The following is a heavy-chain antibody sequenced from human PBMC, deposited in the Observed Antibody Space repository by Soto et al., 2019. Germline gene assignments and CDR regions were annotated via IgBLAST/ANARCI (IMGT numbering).Heavy chain of an antibody. D-gene: IGHD1-7*01. CDR1: GFTFSSYA. J-gene: IGHJ4*02. CDR3: AKDKVKFGNWNYGTSLDY. V-gene: IGHV3-23*01. Sequence: LRLSCAASGFTFSSYAMSWVRQAPGKGLEWVSAISGSGGSTYYADSVKGRFTISRDNSKNTLYLQMNSLRAEDTAVYYCAKDKVKFGNWNYGTSLDYWGQGTLVTVSS. CDR2: ISGSGGST.